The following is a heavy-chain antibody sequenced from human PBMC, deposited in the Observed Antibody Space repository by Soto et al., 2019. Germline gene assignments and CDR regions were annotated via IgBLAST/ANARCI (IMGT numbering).Heavy chain of an antibody. CDR3: ARTDGY. J-gene: IGHJ4*02. CDR2: ISYDGSNK. V-gene: IGHV3-30-3*01. Sequence: QVQLVESGGGVVQPGRSLRLSCAASGFTFSRYAMHWVRQAPGKGLEWVAVISYDGSNKYYADSVKGRFTISRDNSKNTLYLQMNSLRAEDTAVYYCARTDGYWGQGTLVTVSS. CDR1: GFTFSRYA.